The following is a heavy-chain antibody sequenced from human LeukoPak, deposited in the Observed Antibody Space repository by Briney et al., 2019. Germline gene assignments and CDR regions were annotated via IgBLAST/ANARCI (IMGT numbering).Heavy chain of an antibody. Sequence: ASVKVSCKASGYPFTNYYMHWVRQAPGQGLEWMGIINNSDGSTRYAQKFQGRVTMTRDTSTSTVYMELSSLRSEDTAVYFCARVPIVTMIRGVIREAQSCFDYWGQGALVTVSS. J-gene: IGHJ4*02. V-gene: IGHV1-46*01. D-gene: IGHD3-10*01. CDR3: ARVPIVTMIRGVIREAQSCFDY. CDR1: GYPFTNYY. CDR2: INNSDGST.